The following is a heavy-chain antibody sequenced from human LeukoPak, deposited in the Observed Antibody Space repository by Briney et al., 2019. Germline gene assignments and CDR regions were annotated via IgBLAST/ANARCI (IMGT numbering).Heavy chain of an antibody. CDR1: GYTFTSYG. CDR2: ISAYNGNT. CDR3: ARLEQLRNWFDP. Sequence: ASVTVSCKASGYTFTSYGISWVRQAPGQGLEWMGWISAYNGNTNYAQKLQGRVTMTTDTSTSTAYMELRSLRSADTAVYYCARLEQLRNWFDPWGQGTLVTVSS. D-gene: IGHD6-13*01. J-gene: IGHJ5*02. V-gene: IGHV1-18*01.